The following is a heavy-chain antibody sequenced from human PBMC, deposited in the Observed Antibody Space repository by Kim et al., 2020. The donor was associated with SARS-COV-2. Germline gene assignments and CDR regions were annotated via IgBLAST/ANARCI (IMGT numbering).Heavy chain of an antibody. Sequence: GGSLRLSCAASGFTFSSYGMHWVRQAPGKGLEWVAVIWNDGNNKYYADSVKGRFTISRDNSKNTLYLQMNSLRAEDTAVYYCASFDSDSSGYPFDYWGQGTLVTVSS. CDR1: GFTFSSYG. V-gene: IGHV3-33*01. CDR2: IWNDGNNK. CDR3: ASFDSDSSGYPFDY. J-gene: IGHJ4*02. D-gene: IGHD3-22*01.